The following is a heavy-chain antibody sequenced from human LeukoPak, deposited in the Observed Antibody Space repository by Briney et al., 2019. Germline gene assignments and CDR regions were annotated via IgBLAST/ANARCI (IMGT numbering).Heavy chain of an antibody. CDR2: INHSGST. CDR1: GGSFSGYY. V-gene: IGHV4-34*01. D-gene: IGHD3-10*01. CDR3: ARDVLLWFGEFRPWFDP. Sequence: PSETLSLTCAVYGGSFSGYYWSWIRQPPGKGLEWIGEINHSGSTNYNPSLKSRVTISVDTSKNQFSLKLSSVTAADTAVYYCARDVLLWFGEFRPWFDPWGQGTLVTVSS. J-gene: IGHJ5*02.